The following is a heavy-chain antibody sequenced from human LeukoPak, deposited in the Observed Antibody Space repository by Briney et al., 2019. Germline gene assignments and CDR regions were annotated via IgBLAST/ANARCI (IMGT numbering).Heavy chain of an antibody. CDR3: ARGVVNHYYDSSGYTGVIWDYAALDI. J-gene: IGHJ3*02. CDR1: GGTFSSYA. V-gene: IGHV1-69*13. D-gene: IGHD3-22*01. CDR2: IIPIFGTA. Sequence: SVKVSCTASGGTFSSYAISWVRQAPGQGLEWMGGIIPIFGTANYAQKFQGRVTITADESTSTAYMELSSLRSEDTAVYYCARGVVNHYYDSSGYTGVIWDYAALDIWGQGTMVTVSS.